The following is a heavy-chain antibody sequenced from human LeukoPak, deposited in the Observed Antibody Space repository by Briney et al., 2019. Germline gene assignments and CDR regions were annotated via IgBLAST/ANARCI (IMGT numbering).Heavy chain of an antibody. CDR1: GFTVSSNY. D-gene: IGHD3-22*01. J-gene: IGHJ2*01. CDR2: IYSGGST. CDR3: AKERPTSWLLLDWHFDL. Sequence: AGGSLRLSCAASGFTVSSNYMSWVRQAPGKGLEWVSVIYSGGSTYYADSVKGRFTISRDNSKNTLYLQMNSLRAEDTAVYQCAKERPTSWLLLDWHFDLWGRGTLVTVSS. V-gene: IGHV3-66*01.